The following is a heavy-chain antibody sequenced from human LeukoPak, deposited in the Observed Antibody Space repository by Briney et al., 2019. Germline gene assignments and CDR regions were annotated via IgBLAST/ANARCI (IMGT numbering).Heavy chain of an antibody. Sequence: GGSLRLSCAASGFTFSTYAMHWVRQAPGKGLEWVAVIPYDGSNKYYADSVKGRFTISRDNSKSTLYLQMNSLRAEDTAVYYCAKVRWDNSGWYYLDYWGQGTLVTVSS. D-gene: IGHD6-19*01. J-gene: IGHJ4*02. V-gene: IGHV3-30*04. CDR1: GFTFSTYA. CDR3: AKVRWDNSGWYYLDY. CDR2: IPYDGSNK.